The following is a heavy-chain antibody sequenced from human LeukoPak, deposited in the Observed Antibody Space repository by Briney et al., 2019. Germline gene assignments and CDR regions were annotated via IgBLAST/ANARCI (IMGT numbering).Heavy chain of an antibody. J-gene: IGHJ6*02. V-gene: IGHV1-69*13. Sequence: WASVKVSCKASGGTFSSYAISWVRQAPGQGLEWMGGIIPIFGTANYAQKFQGRVTITADESTSTAYMELSSLRSEDTAVYYCANGDYPHPYYYGMDVWGQGTTVTVSS. CDR3: ANGDYPHPYYYGMDV. CDR1: GGTFSSYA. CDR2: IIPIFGTA. D-gene: IGHD4-17*01.